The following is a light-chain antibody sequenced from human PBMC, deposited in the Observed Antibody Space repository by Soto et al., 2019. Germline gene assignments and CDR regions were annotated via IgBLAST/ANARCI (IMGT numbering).Light chain of an antibody. V-gene: IGKV3-11*01. CDR3: QQRHMWTIT. J-gene: IGKJ5*01. CDR1: QSFRGL. Sequence: EVVLTQSPVTLSLSPGERATLSLRASQSFRGLLDWYQQKPGQAPRLLIYDAYNRATGIPPRLSGSGYGTDLTLTISSIENEDSEVYYCQQRHMWTITFGQGTRLEIK. CDR2: DAY.